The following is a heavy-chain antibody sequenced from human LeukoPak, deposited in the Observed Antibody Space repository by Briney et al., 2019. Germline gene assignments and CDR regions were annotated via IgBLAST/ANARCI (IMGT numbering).Heavy chain of an antibody. CDR3: AKDPTSYYYDSSGYYPYYFDY. Sequence: GGSLRLSCAASGFTFSSYSMNWVRQAPGKGLEWVSSISSSSSYIYYADSVKGRFTISRDNSKNTLYLQMNSLRAEDTAVYYCAKDPTSYYYDSSGYYPYYFDYWGQGTLVTVSS. D-gene: IGHD3-22*01. V-gene: IGHV3-21*04. CDR2: ISSSSSYI. CDR1: GFTFSSYS. J-gene: IGHJ4*02.